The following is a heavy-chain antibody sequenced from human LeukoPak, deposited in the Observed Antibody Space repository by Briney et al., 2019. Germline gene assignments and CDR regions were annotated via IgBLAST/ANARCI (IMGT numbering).Heavy chain of an antibody. V-gene: IGHV1-3*01. D-gene: IGHD1-26*01. CDR2: INAGNGNT. CDR1: GYTFTSYA. J-gene: IGHJ4*02. Sequence: ASVKVSCKASGYTFTSYAMHWVRQAPGQRLEWMGWINAGNGNTKYSQKFQGRVTITRDTSASTAYMELSSLRSEDTAVYYCARGIVGATIPIDYWGQGTLVTVSS. CDR3: ARGIVGATIPIDY.